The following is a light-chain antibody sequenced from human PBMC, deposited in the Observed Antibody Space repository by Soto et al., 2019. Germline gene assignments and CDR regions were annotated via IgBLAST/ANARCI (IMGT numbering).Light chain of an antibody. CDR1: NIGSKS. CDR3: QVWHSSSVDYV. Sequence: SYELTQPPSVSVAPGQTARITCGGNNIGSKSVHWYQQKPGQAPVLVVDDDSDRPSGIPERFSGSNSGDTATLTISSVEAGDEADYYCQVWHSSSVDYVFGSGTKVTVL. J-gene: IGLJ1*01. CDR2: DDS. V-gene: IGLV3-21*02.